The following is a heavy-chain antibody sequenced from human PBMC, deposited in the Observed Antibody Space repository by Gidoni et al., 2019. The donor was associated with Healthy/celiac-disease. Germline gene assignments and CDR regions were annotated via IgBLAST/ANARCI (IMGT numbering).Heavy chain of an antibody. CDR1: GGTLSSYA. Sequence: QVQLVQSGAEVKKPGSSVKVSCKASGGTLSSYAIRWVRQAPGQGLEWMGGIIPIFGTANYAQKFQGRVTITADESTSTAYMELSSLRSEDTAVYYCARGSEITMVRGVIAYYYGMDVWGQGTTVTVSS. CDR3: ARGSEITMVRGVIAYYYGMDV. V-gene: IGHV1-69*01. J-gene: IGHJ6*02. CDR2: IIPIFGTA. D-gene: IGHD3-10*01.